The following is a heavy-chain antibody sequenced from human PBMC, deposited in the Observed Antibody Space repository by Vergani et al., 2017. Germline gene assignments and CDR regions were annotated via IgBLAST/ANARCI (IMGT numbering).Heavy chain of an antibody. V-gene: IGHV1-2*02. D-gene: IGHD2-15*01. Sequence: QVQLVQSGAEVKKPGASVKVSCKASGYTFTGYYMHWVRQAPGQGLEWMGWINPNSGGTKYAQKFQGRVTMTRDTSISTAYMELSRLRSDDTAVYYCARDPYCSGGSCNDYWGQGTLVTVSS. J-gene: IGHJ4*02. CDR2: INPNSGGT. CDR1: GYTFTGYY. CDR3: ARDPYCSGGSCNDY.